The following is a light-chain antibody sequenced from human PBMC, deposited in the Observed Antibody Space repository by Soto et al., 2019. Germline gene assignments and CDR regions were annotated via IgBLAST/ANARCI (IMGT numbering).Light chain of an antibody. J-gene: IGKJ1*01. Sequence: DIQMTQSPSTLSASVGDRVTITCRASQSISSWLAWYQQKPGKAPKLLIYKASSLESGVPSRFSGSGSGTEFTLTISSLQPDDFATYYCQQYTLFGQGTKV. V-gene: IGKV1-5*03. CDR3: QQYTL. CDR1: QSISSW. CDR2: KAS.